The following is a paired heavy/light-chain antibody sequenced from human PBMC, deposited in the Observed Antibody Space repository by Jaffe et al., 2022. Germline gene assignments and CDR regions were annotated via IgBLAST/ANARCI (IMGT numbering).Heavy chain of an antibody. D-gene: IGHD3-10*01. CDR3: VTDDYGNRRGGYESDAFDM. V-gene: IGHV3-15*01. CDR2: IKSKISGETR. CDR1: GFDFSDAW. Sequence: EVQLVESGGGWVEPGGSLRLSCAASGFDFSDAWMSWVRQTPGKGLEWVGRIKSKISGETRDYGAPVKGRFTLSRDDSQNTLYLEMDSLKTEDTGVYYCVTDDYGNRRGGYESDAFDMWGRGTTVTVST. J-gene: IGHJ3*02.
Light chain of an antibody. J-gene: IGKJ1*01. CDR3: QQYYSSPPT. CDR2: WAS. V-gene: IGKV4-1*01. Sequence: DIVMTQSPDSLPVSLGERATISCKPSQSVLHSPSNENYLAWYQQKPGQSPKLLIYWASARESGVPDRFSGSGSGTDFTLTISSLQAEDVAIYYCQQYYSSPPTFGQGTKVEIK. CDR1: QSVLHSPSNENY.